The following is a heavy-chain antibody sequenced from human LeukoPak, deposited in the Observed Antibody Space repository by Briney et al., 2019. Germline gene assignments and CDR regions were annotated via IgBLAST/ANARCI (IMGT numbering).Heavy chain of an antibody. CDR1: GFTFSSYS. Sequence: GGSLRLSCAASGFTFSSYSMNWVRQAPGKRLEWVANIKQDGSEKYYVDSVKGRFTISRDNADNSLYLQMNSLRAEDTAVYYCARGRGGLLWFGEFNSWGQGTLVTVSS. J-gene: IGHJ4*02. CDR3: ARGRGGLLWFGEFNS. CDR2: IKQDGSEK. D-gene: IGHD3-10*01. V-gene: IGHV3-7*01.